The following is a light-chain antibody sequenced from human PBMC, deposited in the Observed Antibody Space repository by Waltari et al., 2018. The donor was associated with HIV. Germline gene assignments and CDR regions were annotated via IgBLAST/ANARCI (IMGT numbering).Light chain of an antibody. V-gene: IGLV3-19*01. Sequence: SSDLTQDPAVSVAVGQTVIITRRRDSPRTNYATSYQQRPGQAPSPALYGNGGRPSGIPDRFSGSSSGDTASLTITGTQAEDEADYYCNCRGNSGDQVLFGGGTHISVL. CDR3: NCRGNSGDQVL. CDR1: SPRTNY. J-gene: IGLJ2*01. CDR2: GNG.